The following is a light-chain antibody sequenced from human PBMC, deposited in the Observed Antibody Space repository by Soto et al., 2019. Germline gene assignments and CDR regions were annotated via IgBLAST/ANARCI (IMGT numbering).Light chain of an antibody. CDR2: GAS. V-gene: IGKV3-11*01. Sequence: EIVMTQSPATLSVFPGERATLSCRASQSVSSNLAWHQQRPGQAPRLLIYGASTRATGIPARFSGSGSGTDFTLTISSLEPEDFAVYYCQQRSNWPPWTFGQGTKVDIK. CDR1: QSVSSN. CDR3: QQRSNWPPWT. J-gene: IGKJ1*01.